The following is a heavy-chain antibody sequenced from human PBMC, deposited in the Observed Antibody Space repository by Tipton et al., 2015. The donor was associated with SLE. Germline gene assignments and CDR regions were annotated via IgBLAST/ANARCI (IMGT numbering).Heavy chain of an antibody. CDR1: GFTVSSNY. CDR2: IYSGGST. D-gene: IGHD3-22*01. CDR3: ARVSTMIVVVIPDAFDI. V-gene: IGHV3-66*02. Sequence: SLRLSCAASGFTVSSNYMSWVRQAPGKGLEWVSVIYSGGSTYYADSVKGRFTISRDNSKNTLYLQMNSLRAEDTAVYYCARVSTMIVVVIPDAFDIWGQGTMVTVSS. J-gene: IGHJ3*02.